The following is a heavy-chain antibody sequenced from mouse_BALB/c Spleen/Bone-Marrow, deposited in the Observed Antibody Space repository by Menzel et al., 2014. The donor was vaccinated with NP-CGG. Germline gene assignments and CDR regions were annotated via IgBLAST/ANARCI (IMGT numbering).Heavy chain of an antibody. D-gene: IGHD1-1*01. CDR1: GFDFSSYW. CDR3: ARLNYYGNLFV. V-gene: IGHV4-1*02. CDR2: INPDSSTI. J-gene: IGHJ1*01. Sequence: EVKVEESGGGLVHPGGSLKLSCAASGFDFSSYWMSWVRQAPGKGLEWIGEINPDSSTINYTPPLKDKFIISRDNAKNTLYLQMSKVRSEDTALYYCARLNYYGNLFVWGAGTTVTVSS.